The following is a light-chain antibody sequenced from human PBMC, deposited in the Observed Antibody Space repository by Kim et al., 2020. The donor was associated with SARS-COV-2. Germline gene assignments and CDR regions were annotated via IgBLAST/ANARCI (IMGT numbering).Light chain of an antibody. CDR2: AAS. V-gene: IGKV1-8*01. CDR3: QQYYSYPRVT. Sequence: STGDRVTITCRASQGISSYLAWYQQKPGKAPKLLIYAASTLQSGVPSRFSGSGSGTDFTLTISCLQSEDFATYYCQQYYSYPRVTFGQGTRLEIK. J-gene: IGKJ5*01. CDR1: QGISSY.